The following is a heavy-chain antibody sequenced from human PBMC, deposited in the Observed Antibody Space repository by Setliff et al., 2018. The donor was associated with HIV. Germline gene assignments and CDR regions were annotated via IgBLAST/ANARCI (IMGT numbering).Heavy chain of an antibody. Sequence: ASVKVSCKASGTIIDRYAISWVRQAPGQGLEWMGWINPNSGGTNYAQKFQGRVTMTRDTSISTAYMELRRLRSDDTAVYYCAREASIHALDPLGVGARSPGSYYMDVWGKGTTVTVSS. CDR2: INPNSGGT. D-gene: IGHD1-26*01. J-gene: IGHJ6*03. CDR3: AREASIHALDPLGVGARSPGSYYMDV. CDR1: GTIIDRYA. V-gene: IGHV1-2*02.